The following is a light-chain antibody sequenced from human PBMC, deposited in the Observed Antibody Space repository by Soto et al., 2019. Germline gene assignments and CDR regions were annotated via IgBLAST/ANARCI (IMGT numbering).Light chain of an antibody. CDR3: QQYKSYSLIT. Sequence: DIQMTQSPSTLSGSVGDRVTITCRASQTISSWLAWYQQKPGKAPKLLIYDASNLESGVPSRFSGSGSGTEFTLTISSLQPDDFATYYCQQYKSYSLITFARGTRLEI. CDR2: DAS. CDR1: QTISSW. J-gene: IGKJ5*01. V-gene: IGKV1-5*01.